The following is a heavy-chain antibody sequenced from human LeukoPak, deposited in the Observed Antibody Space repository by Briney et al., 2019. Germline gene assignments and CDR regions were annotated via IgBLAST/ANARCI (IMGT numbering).Heavy chain of an antibody. J-gene: IGHJ4*02. Sequence: PGGSLRLSCAASGFTFSNAWMSWVRQAPGKGLEWVGRIKSKTDGGTTDYAAPVKGRFTISRDDSKNTLYLQMNSLKTEDTAVYYCTSHHYYDSSGYYYDHFFVDWGQGTLVTVSS. CDR1: GFTFSNAW. V-gene: IGHV3-15*01. CDR3: TSHHYYDSSGYYYDHFFVD. D-gene: IGHD3-22*01. CDR2: IKSKTDGGTT.